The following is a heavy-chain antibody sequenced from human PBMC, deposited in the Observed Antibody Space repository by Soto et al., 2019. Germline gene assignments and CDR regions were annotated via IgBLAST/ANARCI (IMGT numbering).Heavy chain of an antibody. V-gene: IGHV4-39*01. J-gene: IGHJ4*02. CDR1: GGSISSSSYY. Sequence: SETLSLTCTVSGGSISSSSYYWGWIRQPPGKGLEWIGRIYHSGSTYYNPSLKSRVTISVDTSKNQFSLKLSSVTAADTAVYYCAANDDYGHVWWGQGTLVTVSS. CDR3: AANDDYGHVW. D-gene: IGHD4-17*01. CDR2: IYHSGST.